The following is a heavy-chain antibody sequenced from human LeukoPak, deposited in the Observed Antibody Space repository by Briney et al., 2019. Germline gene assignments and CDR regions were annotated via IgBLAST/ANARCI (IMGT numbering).Heavy chain of an antibody. CDR1: GFTFSSYG. CDR2: IWYDGSNK. D-gene: IGHD2-15*01. CDR3: AKASGICSGGSCYCFDY. V-gene: IGHV3-30*02. Sequence: PGGSLRLSCAASGFTFSSYGMHWVRQAPGKGLEWVAVIWYDGSNKYYADSVKGRFTISRDNSKNTLYLQMNSLRAEDTAVYYCAKASGICSGGSCYCFDYWGQGTLVTVSS. J-gene: IGHJ4*02.